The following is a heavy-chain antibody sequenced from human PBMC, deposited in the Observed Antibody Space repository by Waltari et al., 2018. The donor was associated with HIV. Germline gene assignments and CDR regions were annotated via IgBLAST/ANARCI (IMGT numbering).Heavy chain of an antibody. CDR1: GGSISSYY. Sequence: QVQLQESGPGLVKPSETLSLTCTVSGGSISSYYWSWIRQPPGKGLEWIGYIYYSGSTNYNPSLKSRVTISVDTSKNQFSLKLSSVTAADTAVYYCARRSTYDSSGFRWSFDPWGQGTLVTVSS. CDR3: ARRSTYDSSGFRWSFDP. D-gene: IGHD3-22*01. J-gene: IGHJ5*02. CDR2: IYYSGST. V-gene: IGHV4-59*01.